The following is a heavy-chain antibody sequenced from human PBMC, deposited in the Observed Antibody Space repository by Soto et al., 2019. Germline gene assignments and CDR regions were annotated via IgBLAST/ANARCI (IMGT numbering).Heavy chain of an antibody. V-gene: IGHV3-48*01. CDR1: GFTFSSYS. CDR2: ISSSSSTI. Sequence: GGSLRLSCAASGFTFSSYSMNWVRQAPGKGLEWVSYISSSSSTIYYADSVKGRFTISRDNAKNSLYLQMNSLRAEDTAVYYCARGFCSGGSCYLFDYWGQGTLVTVSS. J-gene: IGHJ4*02. CDR3: ARGFCSGGSCYLFDY. D-gene: IGHD2-15*01.